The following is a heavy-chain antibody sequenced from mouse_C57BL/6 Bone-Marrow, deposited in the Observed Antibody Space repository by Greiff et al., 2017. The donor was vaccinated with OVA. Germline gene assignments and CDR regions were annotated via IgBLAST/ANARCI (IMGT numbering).Heavy chain of an antibody. Sequence: EVKLVESGGGLVKPGGSLKHSCEASGFTFSSYAMSGVRQTPEKRREWVATISDGGSYTYYPDNVKGRFTISRENAKNNLYLQMSHLKSEDTAMYYCARGGKFINGFAYWGQGTLVTVSA. CDR3: ARGGKFINGFAY. V-gene: IGHV5-4*03. J-gene: IGHJ3*01. CDR1: GFTFSSYA. D-gene: IGHD1-1*01. CDR2: ISDGGSYT.